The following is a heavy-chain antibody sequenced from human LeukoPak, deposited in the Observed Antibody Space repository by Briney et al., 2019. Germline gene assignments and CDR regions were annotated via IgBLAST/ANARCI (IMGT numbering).Heavy chain of an antibody. D-gene: IGHD6-19*01. Sequence: PSETLSLTCTVSGGSISSYYWSWIRQPPGKGLEWIGNIRYIGGTDYNPSLKSRVTISVDTSKNQFSLKLSSVTAADTAVYYCARDDIAVAGLDAFDIWGQGTMVTVSS. CDR1: GGSISSYY. V-gene: IGHV4-59*12. CDR2: IRYIGGT. J-gene: IGHJ3*02. CDR3: ARDDIAVAGLDAFDI.